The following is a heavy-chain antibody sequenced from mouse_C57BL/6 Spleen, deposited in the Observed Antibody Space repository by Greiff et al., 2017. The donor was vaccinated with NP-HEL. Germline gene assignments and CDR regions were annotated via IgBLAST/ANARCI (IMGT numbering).Heavy chain of an antibody. Sequence: EVQLVESGGGLVKPGGSLKLSCAASGFTFSDYGMHWVRQAPEKGLEWVAYISSGSSTIYYADTVKGRFTISRDNAKNTLFLQMTSLRSEDTAMYYCAGKELGRDYFDYWGQGTTLTVSS. V-gene: IGHV5-17*01. CDR1: GFTFSDYG. D-gene: IGHD4-1*01. CDR3: AGKELGRDYFDY. CDR2: ISSGSSTI. J-gene: IGHJ2*01.